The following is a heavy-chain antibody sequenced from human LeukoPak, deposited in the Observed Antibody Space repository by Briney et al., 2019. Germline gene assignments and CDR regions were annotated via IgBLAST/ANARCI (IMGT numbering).Heavy chain of an antibody. J-gene: IGHJ6*03. V-gene: IGHV4-38-2*01. CDR3: ARRDYMGV. CDR2: NYNSGST. Sequence: PSETLSLTCAVSGYSISSGYYWGWSRQPPGKGVEWIGSNYNSGSTYYNQSLKSGVTISVDTSKNQFSLKLSSVTAADTAVYYCARRDYMGVWGKGTTVTVSS. CDR1: GYSISSGYY.